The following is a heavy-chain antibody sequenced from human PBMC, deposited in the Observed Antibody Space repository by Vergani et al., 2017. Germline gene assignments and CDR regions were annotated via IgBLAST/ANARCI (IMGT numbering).Heavy chain of an antibody. V-gene: IGHV1-2*02. CDR3: AIVGYLNFVDY. D-gene: IGHD3-9*01. CDR2: ITPNSGGT. CDR1: GYTFTGYY. J-gene: IGHJ4*02. Sequence: QVQLVQSGAEVKKPGASVKVSCKASGYTFTGYYMHWVRQAPGQGLEWMGGITPNSGGTNYAQHVQGRVTMTRDKSMITAYMELSRLRSDGTAGYYCAIVGYLNFVDYWGRGTLVTVSS.